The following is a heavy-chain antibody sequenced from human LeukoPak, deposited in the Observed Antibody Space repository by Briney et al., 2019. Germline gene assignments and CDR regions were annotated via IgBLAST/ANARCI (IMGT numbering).Heavy chain of an antibody. Sequence: PGGSLRLSCAASGFTFNSYVINWVRRAPGKGLEWVSAISASGGSTYYTDSVKGRFTISRDNSKNTLYLQMNSLRAEDTAVYYCAKGSGSYYEGYFDDWGQGTLVTVSS. V-gene: IGHV3-23*01. J-gene: IGHJ4*02. CDR2: ISASGGST. D-gene: IGHD1-26*01. CDR3: AKGSGSYYEGYFDD. CDR1: GFTFNSYV.